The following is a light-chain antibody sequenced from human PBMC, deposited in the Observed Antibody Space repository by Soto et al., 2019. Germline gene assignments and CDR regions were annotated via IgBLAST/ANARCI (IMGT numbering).Light chain of an antibody. V-gene: IGKV1-5*01. Sequence: DIQMTQSPSTLSASVGDRVTITCRASQTISSWLAWYQQKPGKAPKLLIYAASTLQSGVPSRFSGSGSGTEFTLTISSLQPEDFATYYCLQYYSFPRAFGQGTKVDIK. CDR2: AAS. J-gene: IGKJ1*01. CDR3: LQYYSFPRA. CDR1: QTISSW.